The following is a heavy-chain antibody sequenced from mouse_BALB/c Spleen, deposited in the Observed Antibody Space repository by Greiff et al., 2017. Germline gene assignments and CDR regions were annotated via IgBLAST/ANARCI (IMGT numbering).Heavy chain of an antibody. V-gene: IGHV1-9*01. Sequence: VQLQQSGAELMKPGASVKISCKATGYTFSSYWIEWVKQRPGHGLEWIGEILPGSGSTNYNEKFKGKATFTADTSSNTAYMQLSSLTSEDSAVSYCARGGGFYAMDYWGQGTSVTVSS. J-gene: IGHJ4*01. CDR2: ILPGSGST. CDR1: GYTFSSYW. CDR3: ARGGGFYAMDY.